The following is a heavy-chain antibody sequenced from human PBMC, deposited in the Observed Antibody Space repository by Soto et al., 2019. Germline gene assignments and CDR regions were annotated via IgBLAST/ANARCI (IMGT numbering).Heavy chain of an antibody. J-gene: IGHJ4*02. D-gene: IGHD6-13*01. CDR3: ARAGGGSSSWYSFDY. CDR2: ISSTSNTI. CDR1: GFTFSDYY. Sequence: QVQLVESGGDLVTPGGSLRLSCAASGFTFSDYYMTWIRQAPGRGLEWVSYISSTSNTIYYADSVKGRFTISRDNAKNSLYLQRSSLRAEDTAVYYWARAGGGSSSWYSFDYWGQGTLVTVSS. V-gene: IGHV3-11*01.